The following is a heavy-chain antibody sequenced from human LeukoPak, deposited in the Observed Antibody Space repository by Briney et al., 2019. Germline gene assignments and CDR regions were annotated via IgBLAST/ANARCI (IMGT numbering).Heavy chain of an antibody. D-gene: IGHD6-6*01. CDR1: GGSISSSSYY. Sequence: SETLSLTCTVSGGSISSSSYYWGWIRQPPGKGLEWIGSIYYSGSTYYNPSLKSRVTISVDTSENQFSLKLSSVTAADTAVYYCARQLAAEIDYWGQGTLVTASS. CDR2: IYYSGST. CDR3: ARQLAAEIDY. J-gene: IGHJ4*02. V-gene: IGHV4-39*07.